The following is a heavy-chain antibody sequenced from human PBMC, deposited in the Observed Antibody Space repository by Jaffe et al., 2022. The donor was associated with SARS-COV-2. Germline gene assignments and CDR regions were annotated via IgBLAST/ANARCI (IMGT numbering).Heavy chain of an antibody. Sequence: EVQLLESGGGLVQPGGSLRLSCAASEFTFSNYAMSWVRQAPGKGLEWVSTISGSGGSTYYADSVKGRFTISRDNSKNTLYLQMNSLRAEDTAVYYCAKDPYCRSTSCYMGDIDYWGQGTLVTVSS. CDR2: ISGSGGST. J-gene: IGHJ4*02. D-gene: IGHD2-2*02. CDR1: EFTFSNYA. V-gene: IGHV3-23*01. CDR3: AKDPYCRSTSCYMGDIDY.